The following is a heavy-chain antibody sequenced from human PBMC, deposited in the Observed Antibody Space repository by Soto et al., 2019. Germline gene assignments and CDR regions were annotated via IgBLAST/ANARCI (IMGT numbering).Heavy chain of an antibody. CDR2: ISYDGSNK. J-gene: IGHJ4*02. V-gene: IGHV3-30-3*01. CDR1: GFTFSSYA. CDR3: ARESKTYYYDSSGYYPLGY. D-gene: IGHD3-22*01. Sequence: VQLVESGGGVVQPGRSLRLSCAASGFTFSSYAMHWVRQAPGKGLEWVAVISYDGSNKYYADSVKGRFTISRDNSKNTLYLQMNSLRAEDTAVYYCARESKTYYYDSSGYYPLGYWGQGTLVTVSS.